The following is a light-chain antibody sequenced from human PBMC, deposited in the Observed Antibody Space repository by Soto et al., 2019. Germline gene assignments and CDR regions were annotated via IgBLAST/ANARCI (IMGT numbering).Light chain of an antibody. J-gene: IGKJ1*01. Sequence: EIVLTQPPGTLSLSPGERATLSCSTSQIVSSSLAWYQQKPGPPSGLLIYGGSTRATGIPGRFSGSGSATEFTLIISSLQSEDSAVYYCQQYNSWLWTFGQGTKVDIK. CDR3: QQYNSWLWT. V-gene: IGKV3-15*01. CDR1: QIVSSS. CDR2: GGS.